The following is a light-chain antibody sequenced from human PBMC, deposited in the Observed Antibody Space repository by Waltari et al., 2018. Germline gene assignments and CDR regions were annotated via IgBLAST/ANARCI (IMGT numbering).Light chain of an antibody. CDR2: DVT. J-gene: IGLJ1*01. CDR3: SSYKGSSTLYV. Sequence: QSALTQPASVSGSPGQSITISCTGTSSDIGGYSSVSWYQQHPGKAPKLTIYDVTKRPSGGSNRFSGSNAGSTASLTISGLQAEDEADYYCSSYKGSSTLYVFGTGTKVTVL. CDR1: SSDIGGYSS. V-gene: IGLV2-14*01.